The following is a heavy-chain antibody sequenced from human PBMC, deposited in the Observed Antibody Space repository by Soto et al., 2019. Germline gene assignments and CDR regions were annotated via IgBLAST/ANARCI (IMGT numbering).Heavy chain of an antibody. D-gene: IGHD3-22*01. CDR2: ISYDGSNK. J-gene: IGHJ5*02. CDR3: AAAYYYDSSGPKVGPGWFDP. Sequence: PGGSLRLSCAASGFTFSSYAMHWVRQAPGKGLEWVAVISYDGSNKYYADSVKGRFTISRDNAENTLYLQMNSLRAEDTAVYYCAAAYYYDSSGPKVGPGWFDPWGQGTLVTVSS. V-gene: IGHV3-30-3*01. CDR1: GFTFSSYA.